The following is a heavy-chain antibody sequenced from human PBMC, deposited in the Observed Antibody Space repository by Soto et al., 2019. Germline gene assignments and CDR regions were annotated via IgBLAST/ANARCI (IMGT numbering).Heavy chain of an antibody. CDR3: ARDRRDGYNLDY. J-gene: IGHJ4*02. CDR1: GFTFSSYS. V-gene: IGHV3-21*01. Sequence: GGSLRLSCAASGFTFSSYSMNWVRQAPGKGLEWVSSISSGNSYIYYADSVKGRFTISRDNAKNSLYLQMNSLRAEDTAVYYCARDRRDGYNLDYWGQGTLVTVSS. D-gene: IGHD5-12*01. CDR2: ISSGNSYI.